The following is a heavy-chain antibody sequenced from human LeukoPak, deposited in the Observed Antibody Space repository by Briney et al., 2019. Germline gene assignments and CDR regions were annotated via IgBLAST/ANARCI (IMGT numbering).Heavy chain of an antibody. J-gene: IGHJ4*02. CDR1: GGSISSSSYY. CDR3: ARGDIVVVPAATHPEGFDY. V-gene: IGHV4-39*07. Sequence: SETLSLTCTVSGGSISSSSYYWGWIRQPPGKGLEWIGSIYYSGSTYYNPSLKSRVTISVDTSKNQFSLKLSSVTAADTAVYYCARGDIVVVPAATHPEGFDYWGQGTLVTVSS. CDR2: IYYSGST. D-gene: IGHD2-2*01.